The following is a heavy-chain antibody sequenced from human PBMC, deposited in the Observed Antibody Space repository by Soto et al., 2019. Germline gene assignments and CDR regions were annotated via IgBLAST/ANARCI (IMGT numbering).Heavy chain of an antibody. J-gene: IGHJ4*02. D-gene: IGHD6-13*01. CDR3: AGTTGAAAVTRDY. CDR2: IYHSGST. CDR1: GGSISSGGYS. V-gene: IGHV4-30-2*01. Sequence: QLQLQESGSGLVKPSQTLSLTCAVSGGSISSGGYSWSWIRQPPGKGLEWIGYIYHSGSTYYNPSLKSRVTISVDRSKNQFSLQLSSVTAADTAVYYCAGTTGAAAVTRDYWGQGTLVTVSS.